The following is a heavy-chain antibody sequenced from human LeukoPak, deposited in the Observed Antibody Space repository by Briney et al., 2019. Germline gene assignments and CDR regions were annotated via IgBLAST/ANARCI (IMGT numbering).Heavy chain of an antibody. D-gene: IGHD6-13*01. Sequence: GGSLRLSCAASGFTFSSYSMNWVRQAPGKGLEWVSSISSSSSYIYYADSVKGRFTISRDNAKNSLYLQMNSLRAEDTAVYYCAREGRAYRYSSSWYPTPSWFDPWGQGTLVTVSS. CDR1: GFTFSSYS. CDR2: ISSSSSYI. CDR3: AREGRAYRYSSSWYPTPSWFDP. V-gene: IGHV3-21*01. J-gene: IGHJ5*02.